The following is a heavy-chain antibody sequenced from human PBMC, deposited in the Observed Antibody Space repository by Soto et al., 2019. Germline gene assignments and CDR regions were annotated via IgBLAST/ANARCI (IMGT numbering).Heavy chain of an antibody. Sequence: SGESLKISCKGSGYSFTSYWIGWVRQMPGKGLEWMGIIYPGDSDTRYSPSFQGQVTISADKSISTAYLQWSSLKASDTAMYYCARTPAPKSLRYFDWSTLHGMDVWGQGTTVTVPS. CDR1: GYSFTSYW. J-gene: IGHJ6*02. D-gene: IGHD3-9*01. CDR3: ARTPAPKSLRYFDWSTLHGMDV. V-gene: IGHV5-51*01. CDR2: IYPGDSDT.